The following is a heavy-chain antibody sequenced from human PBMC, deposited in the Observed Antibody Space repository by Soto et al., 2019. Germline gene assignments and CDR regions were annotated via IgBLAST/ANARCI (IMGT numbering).Heavy chain of an antibody. V-gene: IGHV3-33*06. CDR1: GFTFSSYG. Sequence: GGSLRLSCAASGFTFSSYGMHWVRQAPGKGLEWVAVIWYDGSNKYYADSVKGRFTISRDNSKNTLYLQMNSLRAEDTAVYYCAKGGRGITFGGVIAPFDYWGQGTLVTSPQ. CDR3: AKGGRGITFGGVIAPFDY. D-gene: IGHD3-16*02. J-gene: IGHJ4*02. CDR2: IWYDGSNK.